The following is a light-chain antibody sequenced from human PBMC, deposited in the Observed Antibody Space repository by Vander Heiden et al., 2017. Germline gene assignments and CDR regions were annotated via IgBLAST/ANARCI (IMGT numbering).Light chain of an antibody. CDR1: QSINQN. J-gene: IGKJ2*01. V-gene: IGKV6D-21*02. CDR3: LQSGSIPFT. Sequence: ELVLTQFPPFQSVTPKERVTITCRASQSINQNLSWYQHKPQQAPQLLIWYTSQSLSGVPSRFSGSGSGTDFTLTIKSLEAEDAAAYYCLQSGSIPFTFGQGTRLEIK. CDR2: YTS.